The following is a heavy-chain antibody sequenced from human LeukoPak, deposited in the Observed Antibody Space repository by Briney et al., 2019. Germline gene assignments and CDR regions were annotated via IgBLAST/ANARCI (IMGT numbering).Heavy chain of an antibody. Sequence: ASVTVSCRGSGFTFSSSGMQGVRQARGQRLEWIGWIVPGSGNTNYAQKFQERVTFTRDMSTSTAYMELSGLRSEGTAVYYCAAVLGQQLVYYYGMDVWGQGTTVTVSS. D-gene: IGHD6-13*01. CDR2: IVPGSGNT. J-gene: IGHJ6*02. CDR3: AAVLGQQLVYYYGMDV. CDR1: GFTFSSSG. V-gene: IGHV1-58*02.